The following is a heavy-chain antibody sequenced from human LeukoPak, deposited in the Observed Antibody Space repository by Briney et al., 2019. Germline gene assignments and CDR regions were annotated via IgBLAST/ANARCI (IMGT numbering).Heavy chain of an antibody. J-gene: IGHJ4*02. CDR1: GFTFSSYG. D-gene: IGHD3-10*01. CDR3: ARDRGHYGSGSGDY. Sequence: QSGGSLRLSCAASGFTFSSYGMHWVRQAPGKGLEWVAVIWYDGSNKYYADSVEGRFTISRDNSKNTLYLQMNSLRAEDTAVYYCARDRGHYGSGSGDYWGQGTLVTVSS. CDR2: IWYDGSNK. V-gene: IGHV3-33*01.